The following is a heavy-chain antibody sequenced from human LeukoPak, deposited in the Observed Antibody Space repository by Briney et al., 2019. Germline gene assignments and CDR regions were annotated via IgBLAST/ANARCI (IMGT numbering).Heavy chain of an antibody. V-gene: IGHV1-18*01. CDR3: ARDSHVEQQLFYY. D-gene: IGHD6-13*01. CDR1: GYTFTSYD. Sequence: ASVKVSCKASGYTFTSYDINWVRQATGQGLEWMGWISAYNGNTNYAQKLQGRVTMTTDTSTSTAYMELRSLRSDDTAVYYCARDSHVEQQLFYYWGQGTLVTVSS. CDR2: ISAYNGNT. J-gene: IGHJ4*02.